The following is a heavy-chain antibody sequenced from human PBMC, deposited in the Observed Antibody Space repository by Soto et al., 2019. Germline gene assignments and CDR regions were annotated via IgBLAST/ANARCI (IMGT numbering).Heavy chain of an antibody. Sequence: RGSLRLSCAASGFTFSSYGMHWVRQAPGKGLEWVAVIWYDGSNKYYADSVKGRFTISRDNSKNTLYLQMNSLRAEDTAVYYCARDDLGSYGTDFDYWGQGTLVTVSS. V-gene: IGHV3-33*01. CDR3: ARDDLGSYGTDFDY. J-gene: IGHJ4*02. CDR1: GFTFSSYG. CDR2: IWYDGSNK. D-gene: IGHD5-18*01.